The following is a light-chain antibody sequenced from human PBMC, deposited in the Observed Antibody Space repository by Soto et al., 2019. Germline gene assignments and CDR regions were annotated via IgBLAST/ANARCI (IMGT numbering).Light chain of an antibody. CDR2: DAS. V-gene: IGKV1-33*01. CDR1: QDINKN. CDR3: QQYESLPLT. Sequence: DIQMTHSPSSLSAAVGDRVTITRQASQDINKNLIWYQQKPGKAPKLLIYDASDLETGVPSRFSGSGSGTGFTFTISSLQPEDFATYYCQQYESLPLTFGQGTRLEIK. J-gene: IGKJ5*01.